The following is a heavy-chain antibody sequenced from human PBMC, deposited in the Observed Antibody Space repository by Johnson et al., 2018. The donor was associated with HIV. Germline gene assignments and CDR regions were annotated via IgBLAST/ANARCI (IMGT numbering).Heavy chain of an antibody. CDR2: IYSGGST. V-gene: IGHV3-66*02. D-gene: IGHD3-3*01. CDR3: ARDFMYAFDI. CDR1: GFTVSSNF. Sequence: VQLVESGGGVVQPGGSLRLSCAASGFTVSSNFMTWVRQAPGKGLEWVSFIYSGGSTYYADSVKGRFTISRDNSKNTLYLQMNSLRAEDTAVYYCARDFMYAFDIWGQGTMVTVS. J-gene: IGHJ3*02.